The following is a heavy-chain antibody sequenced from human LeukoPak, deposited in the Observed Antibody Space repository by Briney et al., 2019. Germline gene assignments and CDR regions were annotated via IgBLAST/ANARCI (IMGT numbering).Heavy chain of an antibody. V-gene: IGHV3-43*01. CDR1: GFTFDDYT. CDR2: ISWDGGST. D-gene: IGHD1-26*01. J-gene: IGHJ4*02. CDR3: AKDNPSWGSGSYYGCPDY. Sequence: PGGSLRLSCAASGFTFDDYTMHWVRQAPGKGLEWVSLISWDGGSTYYADSVKGRFTISRDNSKNSLYLQMNSLRTEDTALYYCAKDNPSWGSGSYYGCPDYWGQGTLVTVSS.